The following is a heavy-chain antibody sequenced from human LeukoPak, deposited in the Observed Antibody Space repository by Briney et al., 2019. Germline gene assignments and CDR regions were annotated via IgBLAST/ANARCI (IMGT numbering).Heavy chain of an antibody. J-gene: IGHJ5*02. D-gene: IGHD3-22*01. CDR2: IYPGDSDT. CDR1: GYSFPSYW. Sequence: GESLKISCKGSGYSFPSYWIAWVRQMPGKGLEWMGIIYPGDSDTRNSPSFQGQVTISVDKSISTAYLHWSSLKASDTAVYYCARYYYDSSGYPGLFDPWGQGTLVTVSS. CDR3: ARYYYDSSGYPGLFDP. V-gene: IGHV5-51*01.